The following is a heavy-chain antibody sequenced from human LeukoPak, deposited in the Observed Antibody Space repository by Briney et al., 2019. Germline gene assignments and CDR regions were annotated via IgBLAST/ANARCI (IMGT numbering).Heavy chain of an antibody. D-gene: IGHD6-13*01. CDR1: GASISIEY. CDR3: AAYSSSLCPFFDY. CDR2: IYYSGST. J-gene: IGHJ4*02. Sequence: SETLSLTCTVSGASISIEYWGWVRQPPGKGLEWIGYIYYSGSTNYNPSLKSRVTISVDTSKNQFSLKLSSVTAADTAVYYCAAYSSSLCPFFDYWGQGTLVTVSS. V-gene: IGHV4-59*08.